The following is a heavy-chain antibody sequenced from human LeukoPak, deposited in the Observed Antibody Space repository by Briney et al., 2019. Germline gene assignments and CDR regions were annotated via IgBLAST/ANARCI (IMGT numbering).Heavy chain of an antibody. D-gene: IGHD5-24*01. CDR3: ARGGMATIERPFDY. CDR1: G. Sequence: SETLSLTCTVSGSWIRQPPGKGLEWIGYIYDSGNTNYNPSLKTRVTISADTSKNQFSLKLNSVTAADTAVYYCARGGMATIERPFDYWGQGTLVTVSS. CDR2: IYDSGNT. V-gene: IGHV4-59*08. J-gene: IGHJ4*02.